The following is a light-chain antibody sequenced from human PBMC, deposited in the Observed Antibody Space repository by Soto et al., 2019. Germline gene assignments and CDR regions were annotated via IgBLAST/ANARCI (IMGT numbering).Light chain of an antibody. CDR2: EVT. CDR3: SSYRRTTFPHVV. CDR1: SSDIGGDDF. Sequence: QSVLTQPASVSGSPGQSITISCTGTSSDIGGDDFVSWYQHHPDNTPKLIIFEVTYRPSGVSHRFSVSKSGNTASLTISGLEPEDEAMYYCSSYRRTTFPHVVFGGGTKLTVL. V-gene: IGLV2-14*01. J-gene: IGLJ2*01.